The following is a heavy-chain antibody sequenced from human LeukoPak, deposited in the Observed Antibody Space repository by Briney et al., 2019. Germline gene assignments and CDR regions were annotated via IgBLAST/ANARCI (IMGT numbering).Heavy chain of an antibody. D-gene: IGHD5-24*01. V-gene: IGHV3-23*01. CDR3: AKGMLVATTNFDY. CDR2: FSGRTTNT. J-gene: IGHJ4*02. CDR1: GFTFNNFA. Sequence: PGGSLRLSCAASGFTFNNFAMTWVRQAPGKGLEWVSTFSGRTTNTYYADSVKGRFTISRHNSENTLYLQMNSLRAEDTAVYYCAKGMLVATTNFDYWGQGALVTVSS.